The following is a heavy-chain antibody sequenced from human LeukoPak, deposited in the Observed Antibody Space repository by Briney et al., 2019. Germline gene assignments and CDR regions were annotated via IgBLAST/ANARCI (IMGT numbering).Heavy chain of an antibody. V-gene: IGHV3-48*03. Sequence: PGGSLRLSCAASGVTFSTYEMNWVRQAPGKGLEWVSYISSSGSTRYYADSVKGRFTISRDNTKNSLYLQMSSLRAEDTAHYYCARDYCFSTRCYLGAFDIWGQGTMVTVSS. D-gene: IGHD2-2*01. J-gene: IGHJ3*02. CDR2: ISSSGSTR. CDR3: ARDYCFSTRCYLGAFDI. CDR1: GVTFSTYE.